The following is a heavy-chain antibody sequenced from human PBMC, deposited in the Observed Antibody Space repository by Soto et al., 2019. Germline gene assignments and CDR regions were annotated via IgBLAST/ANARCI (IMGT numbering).Heavy chain of an antibody. CDR3: ARGDYAKAFDI. D-gene: IGHD2-2*01. Sequence: QVQLQESGPGLVKPSDTLSLICAVSGYSISSSNWWGWSRQPPGKGLERIGKIYYSGSSSYNPSLKSRVTMSVDTSKNQFYLKLTSVTAVDTAVYYCARGDYAKAFDIWGQGTTVTVSS. CDR1: GYSISSSNW. J-gene: IGHJ3*02. CDR2: IYYSGSS. V-gene: IGHV4-28*03.